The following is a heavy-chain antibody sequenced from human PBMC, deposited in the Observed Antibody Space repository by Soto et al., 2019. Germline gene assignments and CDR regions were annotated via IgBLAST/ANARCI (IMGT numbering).Heavy chain of an antibody. CDR1: GFTVSSND. J-gene: IGHJ4*02. V-gene: IGHV3-53*01. CDR3: ARGSPVTYYDTRGYYFDC. Sequence: GGSQTLSTPASGFTVSSNDMSWVRQAPGKGLEWDSVIYTGGGTYYADSVKGRFTISRDKSKNTLYLQMDSLRAEDTAVYYCARGSPVTYYDTRGYYFDCWGQGTLVTVSS. D-gene: IGHD3-22*01. CDR2: IYTGGGT.